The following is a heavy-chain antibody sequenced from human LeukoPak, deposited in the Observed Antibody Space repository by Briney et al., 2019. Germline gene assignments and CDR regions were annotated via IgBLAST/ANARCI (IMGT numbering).Heavy chain of an antibody. Sequence: GGSLRPSCAASRFTFGGYWMHWVRQAPGKGLVWVSRINTDGSSTTYADSVKGRFTISRDNAKNTLYLQMNSLRAEDTAVYYCASRTGVYWGQGTLVTVSS. V-gene: IGHV3-74*01. CDR3: ASRTGVY. D-gene: IGHD1-14*01. J-gene: IGHJ4*02. CDR1: RFTFGGYW. CDR2: INTDGSST.